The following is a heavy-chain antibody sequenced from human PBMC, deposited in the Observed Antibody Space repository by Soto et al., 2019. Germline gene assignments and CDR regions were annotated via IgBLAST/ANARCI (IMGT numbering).Heavy chain of an antibody. Sequence: QLQLQESGSGLVKPSQTLSLTCGVSGAXXXXXXXXXXXVRRTPGKGLEWIGYVYPTGRTSYNPSLKSRVTMSLERSKNQFSLRLSSVTVADTAVYFCVRDSYSYGFDYWGQGALVTVSS. CDR1: GAXXXXXXXX. J-gene: IGHJ4*02. CDR2: VYPTGRT. CDR3: VRDSYSYGFDY. D-gene: IGHD5-18*01. V-gene: IGHV4-30-2*01.